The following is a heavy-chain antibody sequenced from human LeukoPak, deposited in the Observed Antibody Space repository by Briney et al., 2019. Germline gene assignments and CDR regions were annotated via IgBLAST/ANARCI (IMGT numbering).Heavy chain of an antibody. CDR3: ARGGVGDYYFDY. Sequence: PSETLSLTCAVSGGSISSGGYSWSWIRQPPGKGLEWIGYIYHSGSTYYNPSLKSRVTISVDRSKNQFSLKLSSVTAADTAVYYCARGGVGDYYFDYWGQGTLVTVSS. CDR1: GGSISSGGYS. J-gene: IGHJ4*02. V-gene: IGHV4-30-2*01. CDR2: IYHSGST. D-gene: IGHD2-21*02.